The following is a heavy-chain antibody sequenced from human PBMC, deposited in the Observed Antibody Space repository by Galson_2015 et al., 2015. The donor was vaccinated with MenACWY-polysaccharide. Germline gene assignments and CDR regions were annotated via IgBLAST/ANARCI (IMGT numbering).Heavy chain of an antibody. J-gene: IGHJ3*02. CDR3: AKDILRAQYCSGGRCYPEGAFHI. D-gene: IGHD2-15*01. CDR1: GFTFDDYA. CDR2: ISWNSAST. V-gene: IGHV3-9*01. Sequence: SLRLSCAASGFTFDDYAMHWVRHAPGKGLEWVSGISWNSASTGYADPVKGRFTISRDNAKNSLYLQMNSLRVEDTALYYCAKDILRAQYCSGGRCYPEGAFHIWGQGTMVTVSS.